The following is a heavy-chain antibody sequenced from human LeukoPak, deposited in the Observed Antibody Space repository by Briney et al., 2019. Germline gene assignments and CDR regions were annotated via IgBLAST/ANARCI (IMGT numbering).Heavy chain of an antibody. CDR3: ARGGYYRPSDAFDI. CDR1: GGSISSYY. Sequence: PSETLSLTCTVSGGSISSYYWSWIRQPPGKGLEWIGYIYYSGSTNYNPSLKSRVTISVDTSKNQFSLKLSSVTAADTAVYYCARGGYYRPSDAFDIWGQGTMVTVSS. V-gene: IGHV4-59*01. J-gene: IGHJ3*02. CDR2: IYYSGST. D-gene: IGHD3-10*01.